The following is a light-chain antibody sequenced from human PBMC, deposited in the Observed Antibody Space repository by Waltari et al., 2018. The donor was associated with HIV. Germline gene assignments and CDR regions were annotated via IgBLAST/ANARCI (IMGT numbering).Light chain of an antibody. Sequence: EIVLTQSPATLSFSPGERATLSCRASQSVSSYLAWYQQKPGQSPRLLVYDAFNRATGSPARFSGSGSGTDFTLTISCLEPEDFAVYYCQQRSNWPHTFGQGTKLEIK. CDR3: QQRSNWPHT. J-gene: IGKJ2*01. CDR1: QSVSSY. V-gene: IGKV3-11*01. CDR2: DAF.